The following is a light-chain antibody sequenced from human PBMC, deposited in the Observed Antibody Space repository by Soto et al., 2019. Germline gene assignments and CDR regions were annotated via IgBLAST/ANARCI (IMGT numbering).Light chain of an antibody. CDR1: SSDVGGYSF. V-gene: IGLV2-8*01. Sequence: QSALTQPPSASGSPGQSVTISCTGTSSDVGGYSFVSWYQQHPGTAPKVLIYDVNKRPSWVPDRFSGSKSGNTASLTVSGLQADDEADYYCSSHAGSYNPFVFGPGTKLTVL. J-gene: IGLJ1*01. CDR3: SSHAGSYNPFV. CDR2: DVN.